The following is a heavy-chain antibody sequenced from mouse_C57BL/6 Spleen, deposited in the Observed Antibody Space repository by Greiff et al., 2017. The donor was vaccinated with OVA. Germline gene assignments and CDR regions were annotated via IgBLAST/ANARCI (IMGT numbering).Heavy chain of an antibody. Sequence: DVHLVESGGGLVKPGGSLKLSCAASGFTFSDYGMHWVRQAPEKGLEWVAYISSGSSTIYYADTVKGRFTISRDNAKNTLFLQMTSLRSEDTAMYYCASQTGPYAMDYWGQGTSVTVSS. CDR2: ISSGSSTI. CDR3: ASQTGPYAMDY. J-gene: IGHJ4*01. CDR1: GFTFSDYG. D-gene: IGHD4-1*01. V-gene: IGHV5-17*01.